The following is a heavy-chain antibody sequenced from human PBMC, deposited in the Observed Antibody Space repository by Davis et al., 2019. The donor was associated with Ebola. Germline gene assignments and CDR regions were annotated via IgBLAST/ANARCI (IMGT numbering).Heavy chain of an antibody. V-gene: IGHV4-59*01. CDR1: GFTFSNAW. D-gene: IGHD3-10*01. CDR3: ANTYGAGSYWYFEY. CDR2: IYHRGDT. Sequence: ESLKISCAASGFTFSNAWMSWIWQPPGQGLEWIGYIYHRGDTNYSPSLKSRVTMSVDTSKNQFSLKLTSVTAADTAVYFCANTYGAGSYWYFEYWGQGTLITVSS. J-gene: IGHJ4*02.